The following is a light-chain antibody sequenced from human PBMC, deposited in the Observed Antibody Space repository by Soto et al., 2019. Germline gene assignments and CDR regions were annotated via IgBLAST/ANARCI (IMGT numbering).Light chain of an antibody. Sequence: IQMTQSPSTLSASVGDRVTITCRASQSIDTALAWYQQKPGQAPNVLIYMASTLESGVSSRFSGSGSGTEFTLTINNLQPEDLAAYYCQHHKSYPRTFGQGTKVEI. CDR1: QSIDTA. J-gene: IGKJ1*01. CDR2: MAS. V-gene: IGKV1-5*03. CDR3: QHHKSYPRT.